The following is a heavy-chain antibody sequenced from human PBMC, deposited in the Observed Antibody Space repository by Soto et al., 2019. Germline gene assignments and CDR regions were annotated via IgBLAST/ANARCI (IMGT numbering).Heavy chain of an antibody. J-gene: IGHJ4*02. CDR2: ISGSGGST. V-gene: IGHV3-23*01. CDR3: AKPNSNYGDYDLYFDY. D-gene: IGHD4-17*01. CDR1: RLSFSSCA. Sequence: GALRLSCSGPRLSFSSCAMSWVRPAPGQGLEWVSAISGSGGSTYYADSVKGRFTISRDNSKNTLYLQMNSLRAEDTAVYYCAKPNSNYGDYDLYFDYWGQGTLVTVSS.